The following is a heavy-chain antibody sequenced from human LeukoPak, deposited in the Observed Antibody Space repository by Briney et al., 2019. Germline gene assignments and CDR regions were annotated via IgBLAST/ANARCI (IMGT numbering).Heavy chain of an antibody. Sequence: GGSLRLSCAASGFTFSTPFLHWVRQAPGRGLEWVAAFDTGFGTYYPDSLKGRFTISRDNSKNTLFLQMNSLRAEDTAVYYCARSSGWWSLDYWGQGTLVTVSS. CDR1: GFTFSTPF. CDR3: ARSSGWWSLDY. D-gene: IGHD6-19*01. V-gene: IGHV3-23*01. J-gene: IGHJ4*02. CDR2: FDTGFGT.